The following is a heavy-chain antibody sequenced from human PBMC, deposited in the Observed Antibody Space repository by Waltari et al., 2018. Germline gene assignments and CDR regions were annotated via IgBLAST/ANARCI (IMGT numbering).Heavy chain of an antibody. CDR1: GFTVSSNY. J-gene: IGHJ6*02. CDR2: IYSGGST. CDR3: ARDRGSGTRVNYYGMDV. D-gene: IGHD3-10*01. Sequence: EVQLVESGGGLIQPGGSLRLSCAASGFTVSSNYMSWVRQAPGKGLEWVSVIYSGGSTYYADSVKGRFTISRDNPKNTLYLQMNSLRAEDTAVYYCARDRGSGTRVNYYGMDVWGQGTTVTVSS. V-gene: IGHV3-66*03.